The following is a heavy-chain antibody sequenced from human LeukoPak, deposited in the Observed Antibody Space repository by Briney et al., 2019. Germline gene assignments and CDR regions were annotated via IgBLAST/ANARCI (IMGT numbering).Heavy chain of an antibody. Sequence: ASVKVSCKASGYTFTGYYMHWVRQAPGQGREWMGWINPNSGGTNYAQKFQGRVTMTRDTSISTAYMELSRLRSDDTAVYYCARGDIVVVVAATPPEDWGQGTLVTVSS. J-gene: IGHJ4*02. CDR1: GYTFTGYY. D-gene: IGHD2-15*01. CDR2: INPNSGGT. CDR3: ARGDIVVVVAATPPED. V-gene: IGHV1-2*02.